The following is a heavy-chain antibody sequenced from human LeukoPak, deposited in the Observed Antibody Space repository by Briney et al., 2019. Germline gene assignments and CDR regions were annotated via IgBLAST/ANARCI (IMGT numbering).Heavy chain of an antibody. Sequence: SETLSLTCTVSGGSISSGSYYWSWIRQPAGKGLEWIGRIYTSGSTNYNPSLKSRVTISVDTSKNQFSLKLSSVTAADTAVYYCARSCSSTSCYEGYYYYYYYMDVWGKGTTVTVSS. D-gene: IGHD2-2*01. CDR1: GGSISSGSYY. V-gene: IGHV4-61*02. CDR3: ARSCSSTSCYEGYYYYYYYMDV. J-gene: IGHJ6*03. CDR2: IYTSGST.